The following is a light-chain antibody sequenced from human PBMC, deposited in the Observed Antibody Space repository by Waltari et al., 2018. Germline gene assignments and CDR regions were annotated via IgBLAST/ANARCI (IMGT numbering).Light chain of an antibody. Sequence: QSVLTQPPSMSGAPGQRVTISCTGSSSNIGAGHDVHGSQVFPGTAPKLLIYGTNTRPSAVPGRVSCSKSDTAASLAFGVLQAEDEADYYCQSFDIRLSGGVVFGGGTKVTVL. J-gene: IGLJ3*02. V-gene: IGLV1-40*01. CDR2: GTN. CDR3: QSFDIRLSGGVV. CDR1: SSNIGAGHD.